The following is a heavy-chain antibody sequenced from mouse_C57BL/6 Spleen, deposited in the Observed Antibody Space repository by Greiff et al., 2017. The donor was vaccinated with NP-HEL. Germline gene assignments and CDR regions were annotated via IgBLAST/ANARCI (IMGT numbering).Heavy chain of an antibody. Sequence: QVQLQQSGAELVKPGASVKISCKASGYAFSSYWMNWVKQRPGKGLEWIGQIYPGDGDTNYNGKFKGKATLTADKSSSTAYMQLSSLTSEDSAVYFCARGGYGSSYAMDCWGQGTSVTVSS. D-gene: IGHD1-1*01. CDR1: GYAFSSYW. CDR2: IYPGDGDT. V-gene: IGHV1-80*01. CDR3: ARGGYGSSYAMDC. J-gene: IGHJ4*01.